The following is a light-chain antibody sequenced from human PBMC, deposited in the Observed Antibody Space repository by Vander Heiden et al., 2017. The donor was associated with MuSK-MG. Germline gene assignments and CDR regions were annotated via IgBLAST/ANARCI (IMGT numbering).Light chain of an antibody. V-gene: IGKV2-28*01. CDR2: LGS. Sequence: IVMTQSPLSLPVTPGEPASISCRSSQSLLHSNGFNYLHWYLQKPGQSPQLLIYLGSNRASGVPDRFSGSGSGTDFTLKISRVEAEDVGVYYCRQALQTPFTFGHGTKVDIK. CDR3: RQALQTPFT. J-gene: IGKJ3*01. CDR1: QSLLHSNGFNY.